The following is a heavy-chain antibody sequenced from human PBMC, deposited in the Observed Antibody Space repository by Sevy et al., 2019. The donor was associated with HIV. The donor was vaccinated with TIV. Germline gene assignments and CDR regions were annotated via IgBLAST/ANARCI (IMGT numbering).Heavy chain of an antibody. CDR1: GFTFSSYA. Sequence: GESLKISCAAFGFTFSSYAMSWVRQAPGKGLEWVSDISGSGGSTYYADSVKGRFTISRDNSKNTLYLQMNSLRAEDTAVYYCAGIFGDLFDYWGQGTLVTVSS. CDR3: AGIFGDLFDY. V-gene: IGHV3-23*01. D-gene: IGHD3-3*01. CDR2: ISGSGGST. J-gene: IGHJ4*02.